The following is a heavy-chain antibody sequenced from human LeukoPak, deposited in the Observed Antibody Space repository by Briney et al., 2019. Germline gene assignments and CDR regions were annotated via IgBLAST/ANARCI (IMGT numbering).Heavy chain of an antibody. D-gene: IGHD3-22*01. CDR3: ARVPYDSSGYYYSYYYYGMDV. J-gene: IGHJ6*02. CDR1: GGSISSYY. CDR2: IYYSGST. Sequence: SQTLSLTCTVSGGSISSYYWSWIRQPPGQGLEWFGYIYYSGSTNYNPSLKSRVTISVDTSKNQSSLKLSSVTAADTAVYYCARVPYDSSGYYYSYYYYGMDVWGQGTTVTVSS. V-gene: IGHV4-59*01.